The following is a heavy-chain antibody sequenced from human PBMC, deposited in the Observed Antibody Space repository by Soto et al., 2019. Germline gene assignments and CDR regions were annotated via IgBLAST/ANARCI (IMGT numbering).Heavy chain of an antibody. CDR2: ISGYNGAT. CDR3: VRYLAWVSDLSVKTTDNWFGP. V-gene: IGHV1-18*01. CDR1: GYMFSTHG. D-gene: IGHD3-9*01. J-gene: IGHJ5*02. Sequence: ASVKVSCKASGYMFSTHGISWVRQAPGQGLEYMGWISGYNGATNYAQKFQDRLTVTTDTSTNTAYMELRSLRSDDTAVYHCVRYLAWVSDLSVKTTDNWFGPWGQGTLVTVS.